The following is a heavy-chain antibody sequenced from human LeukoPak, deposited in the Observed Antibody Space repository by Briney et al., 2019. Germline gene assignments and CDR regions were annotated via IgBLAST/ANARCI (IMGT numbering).Heavy chain of an antibody. Sequence: SVTVSCTASGFTSTNFAVQWVRQARGQRLEWIGWIIVGSGATKCAQDFQERVTITRDLSTSTLYMELRSLTSEDTAVYYCAADLSNPRMGASYLDSWGQGTLVTVSS. D-gene: IGHD3-16*01. CDR1: GFTSTNFA. J-gene: IGHJ4*02. V-gene: IGHV1-58*01. CDR3: AADLSNPRMGASYLDS. CDR2: IIVGSGAT.